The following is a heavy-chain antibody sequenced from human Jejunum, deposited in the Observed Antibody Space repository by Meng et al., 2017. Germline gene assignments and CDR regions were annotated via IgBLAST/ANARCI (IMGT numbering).Heavy chain of an antibody. CDR3: ARGAGDRFDF. CDR2: IFNSGST. D-gene: IGHD4-17*01. J-gene: IGHJ4*02. V-gene: IGHV4-30-2*01. CDR1: GGSMSSSYYS. Sequence: QLQLQESGSGLVKPSQTLSLTCVVSGGSMSSSYYSWGWIRQPPGKGLEWIGYIFNSGSTHFNPSLKSRVTISMDSSKNQFSLNLTSVTAVDTAVYYCARGAGDRFDFWGRGTLVTVSS.